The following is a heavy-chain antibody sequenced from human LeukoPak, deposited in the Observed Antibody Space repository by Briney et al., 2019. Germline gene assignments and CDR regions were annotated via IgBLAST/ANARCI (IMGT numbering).Heavy chain of an antibody. CDR2: IDPSDSYA. CDR1: GYIFTSYW. J-gene: IGHJ5*02. CDR3: VRCSDGYWLDP. V-gene: IGHV5-10-1*01. Sequence: AESLKTSCKGSGYIFTSYWISWVRQMAGRRVEWVGRIDPSDSYANYNQSLQSDATTSADESISTAYLQWSSLKASETAMYYCVRCSDGYWLDPWGQGTLVTVSS. D-gene: IGHD5-18*01.